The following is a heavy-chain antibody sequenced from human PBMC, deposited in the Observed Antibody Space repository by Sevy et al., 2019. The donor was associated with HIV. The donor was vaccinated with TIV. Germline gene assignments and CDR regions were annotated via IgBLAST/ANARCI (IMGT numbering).Heavy chain of an antibody. CDR2: IKQDGSKR. Sequence: GGSLRLSCAASGFSFSNYWMSWVRQAPGKGLEWVANIKQDGSKREYVDSVKGRLTISRDNDKNSVYLQMDSLRAEDSAVYYCAREGSGGFDYWGQGTLVTVSS. V-gene: IGHV3-7*01. CDR3: AREGSGGFDY. J-gene: IGHJ4*02. D-gene: IGHD2-15*01. CDR1: GFSFSNYW.